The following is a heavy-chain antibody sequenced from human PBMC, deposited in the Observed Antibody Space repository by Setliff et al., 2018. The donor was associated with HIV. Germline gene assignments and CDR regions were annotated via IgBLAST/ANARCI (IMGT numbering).Heavy chain of an antibody. CDR3: ARGDSTWPTQLLDV. CDR2: IYHSGSV. Sequence: SETLSLTCTVSGGSISSSSYYWGWVRQPPGKGLEWIGEIYHSGSVNHNPSLRSRVTMSVDKSKNQFSLRLSSVTAADTAVYYCARGDSTWPTQLLDVWGKGTTVTVSS. D-gene: IGHD2-2*01. V-gene: IGHV4-39*07. J-gene: IGHJ6*04. CDR1: GGSISSSSYY.